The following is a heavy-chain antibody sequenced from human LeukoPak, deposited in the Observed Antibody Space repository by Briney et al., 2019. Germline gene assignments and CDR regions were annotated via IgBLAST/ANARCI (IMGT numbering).Heavy chain of an antibody. CDR2: ISSSGSTI. J-gene: IGHJ4*02. D-gene: IGHD6-13*01. CDR3: ARRYSSSWYYFDY. V-gene: IGHV3-11*04. CDR1: GFTFSDHY. Sequence: GGSLRLSCAASGFTFSDHYMSWIRQAPGRGLEWVSYISSSGSTIYYADSVKGRFTISRDNAKNSLYLQMNSLRAEDTAVYYCARRYSSSWYYFDYWGQGTLVTVSS.